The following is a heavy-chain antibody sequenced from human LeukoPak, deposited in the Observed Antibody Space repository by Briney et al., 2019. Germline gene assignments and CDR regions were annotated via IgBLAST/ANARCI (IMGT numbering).Heavy chain of an antibody. Sequence: GGSLRLSCAASGFTFSSYWMHWVRQAPGKGLVWVSRINTDGSSTSYADSVKGRFTISRDNAKNTLYLQMNSLRAEDTAVYYCAREVDQRITIFGVGLFDYWGQGTLVTVSS. D-gene: IGHD3-3*01. CDR2: INTDGSST. J-gene: IGHJ4*02. V-gene: IGHV3-74*01. CDR3: AREVDQRITIFGVGLFDY. CDR1: GFTFSSYW.